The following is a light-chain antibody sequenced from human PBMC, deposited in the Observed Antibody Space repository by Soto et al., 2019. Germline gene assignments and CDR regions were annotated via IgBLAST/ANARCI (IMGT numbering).Light chain of an antibody. J-gene: IGLJ1*01. Sequence: QSALTQPASVSGSTGQSITISCTGTSSDVGGYNYVSWYQQYPGKAPKLMIYEVRNRPSGVSNRFSGAKSGNTASLTISGLQAEDEADYYCSSYAISSTRYVFGSGTKVAVL. CDR2: EVR. CDR3: SSYAISSTRYV. CDR1: SSDVGGYNY. V-gene: IGLV2-14*01.